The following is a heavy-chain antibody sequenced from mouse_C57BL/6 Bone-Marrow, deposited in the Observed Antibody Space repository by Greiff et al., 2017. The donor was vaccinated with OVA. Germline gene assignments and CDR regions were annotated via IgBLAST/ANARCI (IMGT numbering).Heavy chain of an antibody. V-gene: IGHV1-64*01. CDR3: AFYVSSYYFDY. J-gene: IGHJ2*01. Sequence: VQLQQPGAELVKPGASVKLSCKASGYTFTSYCMHWVKQRPGQGLEWIGMIHPNSGSTNYNEKFKSKATLTVDKSSSTAYMQLSSLTSEDSSVYYCAFYVSSYYFDYWGQGTTLTVSS. CDR2: IHPNSGST. D-gene: IGHD1-1*01. CDR1: GYTFTSYC.